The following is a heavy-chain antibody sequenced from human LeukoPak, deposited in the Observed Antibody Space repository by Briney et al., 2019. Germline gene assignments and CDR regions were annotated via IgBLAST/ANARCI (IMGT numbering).Heavy chain of an antibody. Sequence: SETLSLTCTVSGGSISSSSFHWGWIRQPPGKGLGRIGTIYYSGSTYYNPSLKSRVTMPVDTSKNQFSLKLSSVTAADTAVYYCARHGGGYCSGGSCYSVRFDPWGQGTLVTVSS. D-gene: IGHD2-15*01. CDR3: ARHGGGYCSGGSCYSVRFDP. V-gene: IGHV4-39*01. J-gene: IGHJ5*02. CDR2: IYYSGST. CDR1: GGSISSSSFH.